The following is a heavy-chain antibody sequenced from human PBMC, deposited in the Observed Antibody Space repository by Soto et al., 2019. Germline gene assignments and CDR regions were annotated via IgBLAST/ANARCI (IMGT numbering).Heavy chain of an antibody. V-gene: IGHV4-34*01. D-gene: IGHD3-22*01. CDR1: GGSFSGYY. CDR2: INHSGST. Sequence: SETLSLTCAVYGGSFSGYYWSWIRQPPGKGLEWIGEINHSGSTNYNPSLKSRVTISVDTSKNQFSLKLSSVTAADTAVYYCARGLGYDSSGYYAFDYWGQGTLVTVSS. J-gene: IGHJ4*02. CDR3: ARGLGYDSSGYYAFDY.